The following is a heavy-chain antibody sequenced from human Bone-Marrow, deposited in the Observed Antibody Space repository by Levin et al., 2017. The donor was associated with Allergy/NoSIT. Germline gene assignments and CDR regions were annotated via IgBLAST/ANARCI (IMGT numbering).Heavy chain of an antibody. D-gene: IGHD3-10*01. Sequence: PSETLSLTCTVSGGSISGYYWSWVRQPPGKGLEWVGHIFYSGSTNYNPSLKSRVTISINTSKNQFSLNLTSVTAADTAFYYCARSVAGAFDYWGQGTLVTVSS. CDR3: ARSVAGAFDY. V-gene: IGHV4-59*01. CDR1: GGSISGYY. J-gene: IGHJ4*02. CDR2: IFYSGST.